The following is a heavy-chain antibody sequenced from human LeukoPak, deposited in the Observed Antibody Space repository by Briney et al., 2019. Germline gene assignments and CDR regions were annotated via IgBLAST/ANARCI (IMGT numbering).Heavy chain of an antibody. D-gene: IGHD3-10*01. Sequence: PSETLCLTCTVPGGSISSYDWSWYRQPARKALYCDGYIYYNGSTNYNPSLKYRVTISVDTSKIQSSLKLSSVTAGDTAVYYCARHGLNREIKTVRGVKYPSFDPWGQGTLVTVPS. CDR3: ARHGLNREIKTVRGVKYPSFDP. CDR2: IYYNGST. CDR1: GGSISSYD. J-gene: IGHJ5*02. V-gene: IGHV4-59*08.